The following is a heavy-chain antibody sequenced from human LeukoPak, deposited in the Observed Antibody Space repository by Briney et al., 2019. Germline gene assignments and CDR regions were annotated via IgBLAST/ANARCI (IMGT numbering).Heavy chain of an antibody. V-gene: IGHV4-59*08. CDR1: SASVKTYY. CDR3: ARRGDFQRSFLDY. J-gene: IGHJ4*02. CDR2: IFYSGST. D-gene: IGHD7-27*01. Sequence: SETLSLTCTVSSASVKTYYWSWIRQPPGKGLEWIGYIFYSGSTNYNPSLKSRITISIDTSKNQFSLKLSSVTAADTAAYYCARRGDFQRSFLDYWGQGTLVTVSS.